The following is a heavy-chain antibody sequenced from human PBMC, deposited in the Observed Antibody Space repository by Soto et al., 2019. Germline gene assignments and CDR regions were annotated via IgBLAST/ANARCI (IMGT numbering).Heavy chain of an antibody. J-gene: IGHJ5*02. D-gene: IGHD3-3*01. CDR3: ARVSGGITIFGVVTNWFDP. CDR1: GGSISSGDYY. CDR2: IYYSGST. Sequence: SETLSLTCTVSGGSISSGDYYWSWIRQPPGKGLEWIGYIYYSGSTYYNPSLKSRVTISVDTSKNQFSLKLSSVTAADTAVYYCARVSGGITIFGVVTNWFDPWGQGTLVTVSS. V-gene: IGHV4-30-4*01.